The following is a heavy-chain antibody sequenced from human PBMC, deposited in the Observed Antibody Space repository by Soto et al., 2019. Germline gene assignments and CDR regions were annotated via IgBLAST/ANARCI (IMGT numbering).Heavy chain of an antibody. V-gene: IGHV3-43*01. D-gene: IGHD6-13*01. J-gene: IGHJ2*01. CDR3: AKDNGQQKLDWYFDL. Sequence: EVQLVESGGAVVQPGGSLRLSCVASGFSFHEYTMHWVRQVPGKSLEWVAFFSWDGDYTNYVDSVKGQFTISRDNSKNSLYLQMNSLRTEDTALYYCAKDNGQQKLDWYFDLWGRGTLVTVSS. CDR1: GFSFHEYT. CDR2: FSWDGDYT.